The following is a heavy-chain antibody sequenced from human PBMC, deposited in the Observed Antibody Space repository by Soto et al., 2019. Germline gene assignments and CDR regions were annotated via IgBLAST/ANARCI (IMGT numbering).Heavy chain of an antibody. V-gene: IGHV3-33*01. CDR3: AREGPCGGSCYSADY. CDR2: IWYDGSNK. CDR1: GFTFSSYG. Sequence: ESGGGVVQPGRSLRLSCAASGFTFSSYGMHWVRQAPGKGLEWVAVIWYDGSNKYYADSVKGRFTISRDNSKNTLYLQMNSLRAEDTAVYYCAREGPCGGSCYSADYWGQGTLVTVSS. J-gene: IGHJ4*02. D-gene: IGHD2-15*01.